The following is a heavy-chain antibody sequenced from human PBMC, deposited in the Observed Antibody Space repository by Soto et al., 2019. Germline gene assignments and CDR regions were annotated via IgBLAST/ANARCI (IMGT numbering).Heavy chain of an antibody. CDR3: AKATYYYGSGIYYYGMDV. Sequence: GSLRLSCAASGFTFSSYAMSWVRQAPGKGLEWVSAISGSGGSTYYADSVKGRFTISRDNSKNTLYLQMNSLRAEDTAVYYCAKATYYYGSGIYYYGMDVWGQGTTVTVSS. CDR2: ISGSGGST. V-gene: IGHV3-23*01. D-gene: IGHD3-10*01. J-gene: IGHJ6*02. CDR1: GFTFSSYA.